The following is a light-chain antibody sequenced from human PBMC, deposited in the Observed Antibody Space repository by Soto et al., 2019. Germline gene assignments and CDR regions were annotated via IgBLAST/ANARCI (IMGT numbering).Light chain of an antibody. CDR2: YDD. Sequence: QSVVTQPPSVSEAPRQRVTISCSGSRSNIGNNAVNWYQRFPGKAPKLLIYYDDLVASGVSDRFSGSKSGTSASLAISGLQSEDEADYYCAAWDDILNGYVFGTGTKVTVL. CDR1: RSNIGNNA. J-gene: IGLJ1*01. V-gene: IGLV1-36*01. CDR3: AAWDDILNGYV.